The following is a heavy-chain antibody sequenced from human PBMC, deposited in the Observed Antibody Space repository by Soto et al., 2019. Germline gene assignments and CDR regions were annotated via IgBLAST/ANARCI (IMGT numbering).Heavy chain of an antibody. CDR3: ERGGGWYVWFDP. Sequence: QVQLVQSGAEEKKPGASVKVSCKASGYTFTSYAMHWVRQAPGQRLEWMGWINAGNGNTKYSQKFQGRVTITRDTTAGTAYRELSSLRSEDTAVYYCERGGGWYVWFDPWGQGTLVTVSS. V-gene: IGHV1-3*05. CDR2: INAGNGNT. CDR1: GYTFTSYA. J-gene: IGHJ5*02. D-gene: IGHD6-19*01.